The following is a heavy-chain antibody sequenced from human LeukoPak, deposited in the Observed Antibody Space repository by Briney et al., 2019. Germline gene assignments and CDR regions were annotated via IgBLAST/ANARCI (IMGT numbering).Heavy chain of an antibody. Sequence: SETLSLTCTVSGGSISSGGYFWSWIRPHPGKGLEWIGYTSNSGTTYYNPSLKGRVTISVDTSKNQFSLKLSSVTAADTAVYYCARDRGYSGFGPDYWGQGTLVTVSS. J-gene: IGHJ4*02. CDR3: ARDRGYSGFGPDY. CDR2: TSNSGTT. D-gene: IGHD5-12*01. V-gene: IGHV4-31*03. CDR1: GGSISSGGYF.